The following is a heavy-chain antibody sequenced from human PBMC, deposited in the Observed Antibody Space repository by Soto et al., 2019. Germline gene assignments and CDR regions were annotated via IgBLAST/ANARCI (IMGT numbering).Heavy chain of an antibody. CDR1: GFTFSSYA. CDR2: ISGSGGST. V-gene: IGHV3-23*01. Sequence: PGGSLRLSCAASGFTFSSYAMSWVRQAPGKGLEWVSAISGSGGSTYYADSVKGRFTISRDNSKNTLYLQMNSLRAEDTAVYYCAKDRIRYFDWLLYQTAYWGQGTLVTVSS. CDR3: AKDRIRYFDWLLYQTAY. D-gene: IGHD3-9*01. J-gene: IGHJ4*02.